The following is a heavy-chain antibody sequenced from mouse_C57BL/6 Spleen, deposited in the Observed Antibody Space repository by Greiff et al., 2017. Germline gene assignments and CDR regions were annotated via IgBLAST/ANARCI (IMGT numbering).Heavy chain of an antibody. CDR2: IYPGDGDT. D-gene: IGHD1-1*01. Sequence: QVQLQQSGAELVKPGASVKISCKASGYAFSSYWMNWVKQRPGKGLEWIGQIYPGDGDTNYNGKFKGKATLTADKSSSTAYMQLSSLTSEDSAVYFCARDPYYYGSSSYYFDYWGQGTTLTVSS. J-gene: IGHJ2*01. CDR1: GYAFSSYW. V-gene: IGHV1-80*01. CDR3: ARDPYYYGSSSYYFDY.